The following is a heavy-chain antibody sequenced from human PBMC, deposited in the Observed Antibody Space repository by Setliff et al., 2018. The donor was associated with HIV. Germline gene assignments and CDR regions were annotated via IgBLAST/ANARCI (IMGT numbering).Heavy chain of an antibody. Sequence: QAGGSLRLSCAASGFAFRTYAMGWVRQAAGKGLEWVSTIGAVGSPTFYAESVKGRFTISRDNSKNTLYLQMNSLRAEDTAVYYCAKDRYYDSSGSGSSMDVWGKGTTVTVSS. V-gene: IGHV3-23*01. D-gene: IGHD3-22*01. CDR1: GFAFRTYA. J-gene: IGHJ6*03. CDR3: AKDRYYDSSGSGSSMDV. CDR2: IGAVGSPT.